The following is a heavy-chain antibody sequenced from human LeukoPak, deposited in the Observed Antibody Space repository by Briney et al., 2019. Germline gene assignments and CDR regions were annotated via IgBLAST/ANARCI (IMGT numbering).Heavy chain of an antibody. CDR3: VREGPRGLAFDI. D-gene: IGHD3/OR15-3a*01. V-gene: IGHV3-23*01. CDR1: GFTFRSHD. J-gene: IGHJ3*02. Sequence: PGGSLRLSCAASGFTFRSHDMSWVRQAPGKGLEWVSGLSGSGGSTFYADSVKGRFTISRDNSKNTLYLQMNGLRVEDTAVYYCVREGPRGLAFDIWGQGTMITVSS. CDR2: LSGSGGST.